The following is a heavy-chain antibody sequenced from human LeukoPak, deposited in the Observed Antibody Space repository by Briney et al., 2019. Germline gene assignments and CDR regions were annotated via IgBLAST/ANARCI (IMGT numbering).Heavy chain of an antibody. D-gene: IGHD3-3*01. V-gene: IGHV3-64*01. CDR2: ISSNGGST. CDR3: ARAGRFLERLYPFDY. CDR1: GFTFSSYG. Sequence: GGSLRLSCAASGFTFSSYGMHWVRQAPGKGLEYVSAISSNGGSTYYANSVKGRFTISRDNSKNTLYLQMGSLRAEDMAVYYCARAGRFLERLYPFDYWGQGTLVTVSS. J-gene: IGHJ4*02.